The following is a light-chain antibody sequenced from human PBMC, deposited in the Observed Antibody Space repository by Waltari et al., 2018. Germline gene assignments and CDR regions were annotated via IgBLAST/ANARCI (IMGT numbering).Light chain of an antibody. V-gene: IGKV1-39*01. CDR2: AAS. CDR1: QSISSY. J-gene: IGKJ3*01. CDR3: QQSYSTPPN. Sequence: DIQMTQSPSSLSASVGDSVTITCRASQSISSYLNWYQQKPGKAPKLLIYAASSLQSGVPSRFSGSGSGTDFTLTISSLQPEDFATYYCQQSYSTPPNFGPGTKVDIK.